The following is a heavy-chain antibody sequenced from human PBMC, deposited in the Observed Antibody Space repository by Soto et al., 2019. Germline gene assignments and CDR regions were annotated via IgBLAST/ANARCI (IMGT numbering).Heavy chain of an antibody. CDR3: ARETASDSSGFDY. CDR1: GFLFSSYS. CDR2: ISSSTGTI. V-gene: IGHV3-48*02. D-gene: IGHD3-22*01. J-gene: IGHJ4*02. Sequence: EVQLVESGGDLVQPGESLRLSCAASGFLFSSYSMNWVRQAPGKGLEWVSYISSSTGTIYYADSVKGRFTISRDNAKNSLYLQMNSLRDEDTAVYYCARETASDSSGFDYWGRGTLVSVSS.